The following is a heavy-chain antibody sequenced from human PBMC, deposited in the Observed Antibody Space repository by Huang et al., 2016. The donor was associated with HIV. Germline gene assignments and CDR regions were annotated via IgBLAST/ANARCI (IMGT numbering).Heavy chain of an antibody. V-gene: IGHV3-15*01. CDR1: GFTFNGAW. CDR2: SKRKTDGGTT. CDR3: TTRGYNSGWYDY. D-gene: IGHD6-19*01. J-gene: IGHJ4*02. Sequence: EVQLVESGGGLVKPGGSLRLSCAASGFTFNGAWMNWVRQAPGKGLEWVGRSKRKTDGGTTDYAASVKGRFTISRDDSKNTLHLQINSLKTEDTAVYYCTTRGYNSGWYDYWGQGTLVTVS.